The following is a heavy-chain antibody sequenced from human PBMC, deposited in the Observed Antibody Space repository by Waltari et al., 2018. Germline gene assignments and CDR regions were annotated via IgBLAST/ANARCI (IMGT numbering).Heavy chain of an antibody. J-gene: IGHJ6*02. CDR2: IIPIFGTA. Sequence: QVQLVQSGAEVKKPGASVKVSCKASGGTFSCYAISWVRQAPGTGVEWMGGIIPIFGTANYGQKFQGRVTITADESTSTAYMELSSLRSEDTAVYYCASAVAGTRWVGYYYYGMDVWGQGTTVTVSS. CDR1: GGTFSCYA. V-gene: IGHV1-69*01. CDR3: ASAVAGTRWVGYYYYGMDV. D-gene: IGHD6-19*01.